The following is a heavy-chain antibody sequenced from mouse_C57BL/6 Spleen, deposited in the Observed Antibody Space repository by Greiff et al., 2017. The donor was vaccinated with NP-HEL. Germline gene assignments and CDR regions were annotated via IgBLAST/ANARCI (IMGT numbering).Heavy chain of an antibody. CDR2: LNPNNGGT. V-gene: IGHV1-26*01. CDR3: ARNPLHYYGSSYWYFDV. D-gene: IGHD1-1*01. J-gene: IGHJ1*03. CDR1: GYTFTDYY. Sequence: EVQLQQSGPELVKPGASVKISCKASGYTFTDYYMNWVKQSHGKSLEWIGDLNPNNGGTSYNQKFKGKATLTVDKSSSTAYMELRSLTSEDSAVYYCARNPLHYYGSSYWYFDVWGTWTTVTVSS.